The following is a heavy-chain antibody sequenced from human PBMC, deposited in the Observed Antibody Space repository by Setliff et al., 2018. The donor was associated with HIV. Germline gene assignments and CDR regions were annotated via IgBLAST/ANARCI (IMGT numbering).Heavy chain of an antibody. CDR2: IYPDDSDT. CDR1: GYSFTNYW. J-gene: IGHJ3*02. CDR3: ATHTLNNAFDI. V-gene: IGHV5-51*01. Sequence: PGESLKISCKGFGYSFTNYWIGWVRQMPGKGLEWMGVIYPDDSDTRYRPSFEGQVTMSADKSITTAYLQWSSLKASDTAMYFCATHTLNNAFDIWGQGTKVTVSS.